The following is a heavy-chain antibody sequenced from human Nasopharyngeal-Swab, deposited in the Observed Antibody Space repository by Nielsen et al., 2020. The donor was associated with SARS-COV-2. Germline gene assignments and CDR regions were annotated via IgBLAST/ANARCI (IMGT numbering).Heavy chain of an antibody. Sequence: ESLKLSCTVSGGSISSYYWSWIRQPPGKGLEWIGYIYYSGSTNYNPSLKSRVTISVDTSKNQFSLKLSSVTAADTAVYYCARDTTVTSYYYYGMDVWGQGTTVTVSS. CDR3: ARDTTVTSYYYYGMDV. V-gene: IGHV4-59*01. CDR1: GGSISSYY. CDR2: IYYSGST. J-gene: IGHJ6*02. D-gene: IGHD4-11*01.